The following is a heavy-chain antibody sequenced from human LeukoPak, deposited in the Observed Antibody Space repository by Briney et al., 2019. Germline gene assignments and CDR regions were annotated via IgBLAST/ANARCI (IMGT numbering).Heavy chain of an antibody. Sequence: PGGSLRLSCAASGFTFNSYAMSWVRQAPGKGLEWVPAISGSGGGTYYADSVKGRSTISRDNAKNSLYLQMNSLRAEDTAVYYCARVPGRNAYWGQGTLVTVSS. CDR2: ISGSGGGT. J-gene: IGHJ4*02. CDR1: GFTFNSYA. D-gene: IGHD1-1*01. CDR3: ARVPGRNAY. V-gene: IGHV3-23*01.